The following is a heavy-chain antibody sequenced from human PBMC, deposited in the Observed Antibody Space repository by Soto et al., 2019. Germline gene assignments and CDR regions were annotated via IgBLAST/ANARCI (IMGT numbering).Heavy chain of an antibody. Sequence: QLQLQESGPGLVKPSETLSLTCTVSGGSISSSSYYWGWIRQPPGKGLEWIGSIYYSGSTYYNPSLKSRVTISVDTSKNQFSLKLSSVTASVSAVYYCARHGNYYHSSGYYTPLFDYWGQGTLVTVSS. D-gene: IGHD3-22*01. CDR3: ARHGNYYHSSGYYTPLFDY. CDR1: GGSISSSSYY. V-gene: IGHV4-39*01. CDR2: IYYSGST. J-gene: IGHJ4*02.